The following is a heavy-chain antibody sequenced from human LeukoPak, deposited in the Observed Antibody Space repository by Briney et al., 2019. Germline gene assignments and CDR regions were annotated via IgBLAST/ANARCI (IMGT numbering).Heavy chain of an antibody. Sequence: HPGGSVRLSCAASGFTFSNYWMTWVRQAPGKGLEWVAHINQDGSEEHYMDSVKARFTISRDNTKNSLSLQMNSLRAEDTAVYYCVRDGGVSGYDLLDYWGQGTLVTVSS. V-gene: IGHV3-7*01. CDR2: INQDGSEE. J-gene: IGHJ4*02. CDR1: GFTFSNYW. D-gene: IGHD5-12*01. CDR3: VRDGGVSGYDLLDY.